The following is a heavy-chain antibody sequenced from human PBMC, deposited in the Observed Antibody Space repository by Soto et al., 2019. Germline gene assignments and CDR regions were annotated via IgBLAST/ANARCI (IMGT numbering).Heavy chain of an antibody. CDR3: ARGGHSFGFYFYYYMGV. D-gene: IGHD5-18*01. Sequence: QVQLQESGPGLVKPSQTLSLTCTVSGDSINSDGYYWNWIRQHPGKGLEWIGYIYYSGRTYYNPSLKSRITMSLDTSQNLFSLELSSVTAADTAVYYCARGGHSFGFYFYYYMGVWGKGTTVTVSS. CDR1: GDSINSDGYY. V-gene: IGHV4-31*03. J-gene: IGHJ6*03. CDR2: IYYSGRT.